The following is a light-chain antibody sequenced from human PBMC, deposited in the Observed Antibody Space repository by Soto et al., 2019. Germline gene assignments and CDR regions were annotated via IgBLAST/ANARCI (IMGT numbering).Light chain of an antibody. CDR2: AAS. CDR1: QIISSY. CDR3: QQSYSTPST. Sequence: DIQMTQSPSSLSASVVDRVTITFRASQIISSYLNWYQQKPGKAPKLLIYAASSLQSGVPSRFSGSGSGTDFTLTISSLQPEDFATYYCQQSYSTPSTFGQGTRLEIK. V-gene: IGKV1-39*01. J-gene: IGKJ5*01.